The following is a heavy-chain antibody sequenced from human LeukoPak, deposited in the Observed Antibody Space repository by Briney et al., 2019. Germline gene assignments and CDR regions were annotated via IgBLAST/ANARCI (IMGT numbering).Heavy chain of an antibody. V-gene: IGHV4-4*07. D-gene: IGHD3-16*01. CDR3: ARGVMLEFYYYYMDV. CDR1: GGSISSYY. CDR2: IYTSGST. Sequence: SETLSLTCTVYGGSISSYYWSWIRQPAGKGLEWIGRIYTSGSTNYNPSLKSRVTMSVDTSKNQFSLKLSSVTAADTAVYYCARGVMLEFYYYYMDVWGKGTTVTVSS. J-gene: IGHJ6*03.